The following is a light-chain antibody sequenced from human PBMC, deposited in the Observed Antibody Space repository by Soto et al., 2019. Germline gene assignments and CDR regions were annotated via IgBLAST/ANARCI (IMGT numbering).Light chain of an antibody. V-gene: IGKV3-15*01. CDR2: GIS. CDR3: QQYSKWPIT. CDR1: QSVNSN. Sequence: EMVMYKSPSVLSVSQGESATLSCRASQSVNSNYLAWYQQHPGQPPRLLIYGISTRATGIPARFSGSGSGTEFSLTISSLQSEDFAVYYCQQYSKWPITFGQGTRLEI. J-gene: IGKJ5*01.